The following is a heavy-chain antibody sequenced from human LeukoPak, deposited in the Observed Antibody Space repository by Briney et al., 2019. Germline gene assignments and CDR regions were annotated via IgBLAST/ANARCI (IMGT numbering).Heavy chain of an antibody. CDR3: ARHRTRAGVVQTGYYFDD. CDR2: INHSGST. V-gene: IGHV4-34*01. J-gene: IGHJ4*02. CDR1: GGSFSGYY. D-gene: IGHD1-7*01. Sequence: SETLSLTCAVYGGSFSGYYWSWIRQPPGKGLEWIGEINHSGSTNYNPSLKSRGTISIDTSTNQFSLNLNSVTAADTAVYYCARHRTRAGVVQTGYYFDDWGQGTLVTVSS.